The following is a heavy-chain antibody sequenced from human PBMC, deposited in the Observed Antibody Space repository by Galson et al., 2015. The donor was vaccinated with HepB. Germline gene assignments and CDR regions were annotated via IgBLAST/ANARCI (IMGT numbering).Heavy chain of an antibody. Sequence: SLRLSCAASGFTFSSYAMSWVRQAPGKGLEWVSAISGSGGSTYYADSVKGRFTISRDNSKNTLYLQMNSLRAEDTAVYYCAKAGAGGWNPFDYWGQGTLVTVSS. D-gene: IGHD3-16*01. CDR3: AKAGAGGWNPFDY. CDR2: ISGSGGST. V-gene: IGHV3-23*01. J-gene: IGHJ4*02. CDR1: GFTFSSYA.